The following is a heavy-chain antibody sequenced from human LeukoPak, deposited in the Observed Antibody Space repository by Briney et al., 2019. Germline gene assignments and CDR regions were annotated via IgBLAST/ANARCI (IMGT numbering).Heavy chain of an antibody. J-gene: IGHJ4*02. Sequence: ASVKVSCKASGYTFTSYGISWVRQAPGQGLEWMGWISAYNGNTNYAQKLQGRVTMTTDTSTSTAYMELRSLRSDDTAVYYCARDRTSLGYSSSTSCYLVFDYWGQGTLVTVSS. CDR1: GYTFTSYG. D-gene: IGHD2-2*01. CDR3: ARDRTSLGYSSSTSCYLVFDY. CDR2: ISAYNGNT. V-gene: IGHV1-18*01.